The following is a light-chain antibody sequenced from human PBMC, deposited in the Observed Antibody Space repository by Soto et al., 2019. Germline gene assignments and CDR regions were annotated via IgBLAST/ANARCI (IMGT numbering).Light chain of an antibody. CDR3: QQYGSSGT. CDR1: QSVSSSY. V-gene: IGKV3-20*01. J-gene: IGKJ1*01. Sequence: IVLTQSPCTVSLSPGERATLSCRASQSVSSSYLAWYQQKPGQAPRLLIYGASSRATGIPDRFSGSGSGTDFTLTISRLEPEDFAVYYCQQYGSSGTFGQGTKVDIK. CDR2: GAS.